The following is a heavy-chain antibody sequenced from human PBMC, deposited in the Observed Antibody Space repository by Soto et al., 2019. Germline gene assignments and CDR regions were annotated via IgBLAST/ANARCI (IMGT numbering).Heavy chain of an antibody. CDR2: INADNGNT. CDR3: AGSFTVPAAMDY. D-gene: IGHD2-2*01. V-gene: IGHV1-3*01. Sequence: QVQLVQSGAEVKKPGASVKVSCKASGYTFTSYAMHWVRQAPGQRLEGMGWINADNGNTKYSQKFQGRVTTTRDTSASTAYMALSSLRSEEAAVYYCAGSFTVPAAMDYWGQGTQVTVSS. CDR1: GYTFTSYA. J-gene: IGHJ4*02.